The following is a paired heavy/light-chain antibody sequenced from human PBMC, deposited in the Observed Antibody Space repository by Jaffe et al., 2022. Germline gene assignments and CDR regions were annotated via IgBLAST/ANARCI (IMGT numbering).Light chain of an antibody. CDR2: GAS. CDR3: QQYNNWPLT. CDR1: QSVTTN. V-gene: IGKV3-15*01. J-gene: IGKJ4*01. Sequence: EIVMTQSPATLSMSPGERATLSCRASQSVTTNLAWYQQKPGQAPRLLIYGASTRATGISARFSGSGSGTDFTLTISSLQSEDFAVYYCQQYNNWPLTFGGGTKVEIK.
Heavy chain of an antibody. V-gene: IGHV3-30*02. CDR2: TRSDGSWE. J-gene: IGHJ4*02. D-gene: IGHD1-1*01. CDR1: GFPSSSSG. CDR3: AKPVGGNAGNSFDY. Sequence: QVQVVESGGGVVQPGGSLRLSCAASGFPSSSSGIHWVRQAPGKGLEWVAFTRSDGSWEFFADSVRGRFTISRDYSKNTLYLQMNSLRTEDTAMYYCAKPVGGNAGNSFDYWGQGALVSVSS.